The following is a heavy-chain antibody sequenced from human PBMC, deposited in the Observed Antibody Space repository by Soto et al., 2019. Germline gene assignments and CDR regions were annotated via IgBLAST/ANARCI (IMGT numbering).Heavy chain of an antibody. Sequence: GGSLRLSCAASGFTFSNYPMSWVRQAPGKGLEWVSAISGNGGSTYYAESVKGRFTISRDNSKNTLYLQMNSLRAEDTAVYYCAKGSGWSDYYYGMDVWGQGTTVTVSS. CDR3: AKGSGWSDYYYGMDV. CDR1: GFTFSNYP. D-gene: IGHD6-19*01. J-gene: IGHJ6*02. V-gene: IGHV3-23*01. CDR2: ISGNGGST.